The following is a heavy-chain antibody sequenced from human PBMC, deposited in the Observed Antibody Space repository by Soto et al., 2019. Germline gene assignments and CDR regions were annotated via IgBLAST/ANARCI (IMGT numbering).Heavy chain of an antibody. V-gene: IGHV4-59*08. Sequence: SETLSLTCIVSGGSISSYYWSWIRQPPGKGLEWIGYIHYSGGTNYNPSLKSRFTISRDNAKNTLYLQMNSLRADDTAVYYCASGGIAVHWGQGTLVTVSS. CDR3: ASGGIAVH. J-gene: IGHJ4*02. D-gene: IGHD6-19*01. CDR2: IHYSGGT. CDR1: GGSISSYY.